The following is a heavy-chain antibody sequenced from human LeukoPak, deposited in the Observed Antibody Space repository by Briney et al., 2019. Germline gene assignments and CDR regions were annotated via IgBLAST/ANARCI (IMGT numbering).Heavy chain of an antibody. Sequence: GESLQISCKGSGYSFTSYWIGWVRQLPGKGLEWMGIIYPGDSDTRYSPSFQGQVTISADKSISTAYLQWSSLKASDTAMYYCASLYCSGGSCYPTDAFDIWGQGTMVTVSS. CDR1: GYSFTSYW. V-gene: IGHV5-51*01. CDR3: ASLYCSGGSCYPTDAFDI. D-gene: IGHD2-15*01. J-gene: IGHJ3*02. CDR2: IYPGDSDT.